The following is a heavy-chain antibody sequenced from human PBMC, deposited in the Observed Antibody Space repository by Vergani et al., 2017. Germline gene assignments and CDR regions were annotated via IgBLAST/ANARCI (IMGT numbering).Heavy chain of an antibody. D-gene: IGHD3-10*01. CDR1: GFTFNSYI. Sequence: EVQLVESGGGLVKPGGSLRLSCAASGFTFNSYIMNWVRQAPGKGLEWVSSISRSSSYIYYADSVKGRFTISRDNAKNSLYLQMNSLRDEDTAVYYCARDFMGRVRGRGLDVWGQGTTVTVSS. CDR2: ISRSSSYI. CDR3: ARDFMGRVRGRGLDV. J-gene: IGHJ6*02. V-gene: IGHV3-21*01.